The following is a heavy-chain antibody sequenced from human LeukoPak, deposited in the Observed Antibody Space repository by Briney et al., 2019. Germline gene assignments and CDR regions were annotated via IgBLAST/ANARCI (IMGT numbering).Heavy chain of an antibody. CDR1: GGSVSSGNYY. J-gene: IGHJ4*02. CDR2: IYYSGST. V-gene: IGHV4-61*01. CDR3: ARYPGGSYYESALDY. Sequence: SETLSLTCTVSGGSVSSGNYYWSWLRQPPGKGLEWIGYIYYSGSTNYNPSLKSRVTISVDTSKNQFSLKLSSVTAADTAVYYCARYPGGSYYESALDYWGQGTLVTVSS. D-gene: IGHD1-26*01.